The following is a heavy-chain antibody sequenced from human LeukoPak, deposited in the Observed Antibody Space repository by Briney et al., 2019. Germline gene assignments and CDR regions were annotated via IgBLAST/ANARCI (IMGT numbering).Heavy chain of an antibody. CDR3: ARGRYSSGWYGDWFDP. V-gene: IGHV1-8*02. CDR2: MNPNSGNT. Sequence: ASVKVSCKASGGTFSSYAISWVRQATGQGLEWMGWMNPNSGNTGYAQKFQGRVTMTRNTSISTAYMELSSLRSEDTAVYYCARGRYSSGWYGDWFDPWGQGTLVTVSS. D-gene: IGHD6-19*01. J-gene: IGHJ5*02. CDR1: GGTFSSYA.